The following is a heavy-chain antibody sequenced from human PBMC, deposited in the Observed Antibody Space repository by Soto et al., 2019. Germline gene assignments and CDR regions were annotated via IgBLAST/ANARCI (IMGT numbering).Heavy chain of an antibody. J-gene: IGHJ4*02. CDR1: GFTFSSYA. Sequence: GGSLRLSCAASGFTFSSYAMSWVRQAPGKGLEWVSAISGSGGSTYYADSVKGRFTISRDNSKNTLYLQMNSLRAEDTAVYYCAKDEAPDYYDSSGYYFDYWGQGTLVTVSS. CDR3: AKDEAPDYYDSSGYYFDY. V-gene: IGHV3-23*01. CDR2: ISGSGGST. D-gene: IGHD3-22*01.